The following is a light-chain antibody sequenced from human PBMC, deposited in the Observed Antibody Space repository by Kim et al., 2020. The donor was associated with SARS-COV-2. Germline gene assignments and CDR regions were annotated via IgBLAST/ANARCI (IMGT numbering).Light chain of an antibody. Sequence: VSPGQTARITCSGDALPKQYAYWYQQKPGQAPVLVIYKDSERPSGIPERFSGSSSGTKVTLTISGVQAEDEADYYCQSADSSGTVVFGGGTQLTVL. CDR3: QSADSSGTVV. J-gene: IGLJ2*01. V-gene: IGLV3-25*03. CDR2: KDS. CDR1: ALPKQY.